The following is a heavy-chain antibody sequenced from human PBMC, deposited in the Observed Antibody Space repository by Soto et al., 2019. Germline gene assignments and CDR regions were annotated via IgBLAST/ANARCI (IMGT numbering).Heavy chain of an antibody. CDR1: GFTFSSYG. J-gene: IGHJ4*02. Sequence: GGSLRLSCAASGFTFSSYGMHWVRQAPGKGLEWVAVISYDGSNKYYADSVKGRFTISRDNSKNTLYLQMNSLRAEDTAVYYCAHATVYYGFDYWGQGTLVTVSS. CDR3: AHATVYYGFDY. D-gene: IGHD3-10*01. CDR2: ISYDGSNK. V-gene: IGHV3-30*03.